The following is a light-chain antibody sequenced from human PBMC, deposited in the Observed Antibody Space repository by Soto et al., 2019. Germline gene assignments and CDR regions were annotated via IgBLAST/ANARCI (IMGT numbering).Light chain of an antibody. CDR1: QSVSSSY. V-gene: IGKV3-20*01. CDR2: GAS. Sequence: EIVLTQSPGTLSLSPGERATLSCTASQSVSSSYLAWYQQKPGQAPRLLIYGASSRATGIPDRFSGSGSGTDFTLTISRLEPDDFAVYYCQQYATFGQGTKVEIK. J-gene: IGKJ1*01. CDR3: QQYAT.